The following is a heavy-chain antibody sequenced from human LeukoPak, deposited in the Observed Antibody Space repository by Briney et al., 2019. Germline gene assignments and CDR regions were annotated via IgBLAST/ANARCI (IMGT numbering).Heavy chain of an antibody. CDR3: ATLWFGELSFDY. V-gene: IGHV3-66*01. CDR1: GFTVSSNY. CDR2: IYSGGST. J-gene: IGHJ4*02. D-gene: IGHD3-10*01. Sequence: GGSLRLSCAASGFTVSSNYMSWVRQAPGKGLEWVSVIYSGGSTYYADSVKGRFTISRDNSKNTLYHQMNSLRAEDTAVYYCATLWFGELSFDYWGQGTLVTVSS.